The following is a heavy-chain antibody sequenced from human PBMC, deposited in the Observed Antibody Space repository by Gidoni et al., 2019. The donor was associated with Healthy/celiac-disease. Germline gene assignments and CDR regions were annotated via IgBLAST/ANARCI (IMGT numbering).Heavy chain of an antibody. V-gene: IGHV4-34*01. CDR2: INHSGST. CDR3: ARDFLDYYDSSGYYYGAFDI. J-gene: IGHJ3*02. CDR1: GGSFSGYY. D-gene: IGHD3-22*01. Sequence: QVQLQQWGAGLLKPSETLSLTCAVYGGSFSGYYWSWIRQPPGKGLEWIGEINHSGSTNYNPSLKSRVTISVDTSKNQLSLKLSSVTAADTAVYYCARDFLDYYDSSGYYYGAFDIWGQGTMVTVSS.